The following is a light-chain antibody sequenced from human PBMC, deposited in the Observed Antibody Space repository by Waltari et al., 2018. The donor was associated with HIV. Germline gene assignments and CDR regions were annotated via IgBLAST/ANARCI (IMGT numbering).Light chain of an antibody. CDR1: QSLLQRNGYKY. Sequence: IVMTQSPLSLPVTPGAPASISCRSSQSLLQRNGYKYLDWYLQKPGQAPQLLIYLGSNRASGVPDRFSGSGSGTNFTLEISRVEAEDVGVYYCMQALQTLRTFGQGTKVEIK. CDR2: LGS. J-gene: IGKJ1*01. V-gene: IGKV2-28*01. CDR3: MQALQTLRT.